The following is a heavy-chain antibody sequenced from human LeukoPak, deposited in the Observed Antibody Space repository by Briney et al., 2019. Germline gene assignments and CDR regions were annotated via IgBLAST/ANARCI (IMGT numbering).Heavy chain of an antibody. D-gene: IGHD1-26*01. CDR3: ARDRVGATRGGFDY. CDR2: IWYDGSNK. Sequence: GGSLRLSCAASGFTFSSYGMHWVRQAPGKGLEWVAVIWYDGSNKYYADSVKGRFTISRDNSKNTLYLQMNSLRAEDTAVYYCARDRVGATRGGFDYWGQGTLVTVSS. J-gene: IGHJ4*02. V-gene: IGHV3-30*19. CDR1: GFTFSSYG.